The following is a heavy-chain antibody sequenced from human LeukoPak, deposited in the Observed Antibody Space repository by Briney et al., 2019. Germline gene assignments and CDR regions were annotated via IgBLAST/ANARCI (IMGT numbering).Heavy chain of an antibody. J-gene: IGHJ4*02. CDR1: GFTVSSIY. CDR2: LSGSGAGT. D-gene: IGHD3-3*01. V-gene: IGHV3-23*01. CDR3: AKAELGVDTFFDY. Sequence: PGGSLRLSCAASGFTVSSIYMSWVRQAPGRGLEWVATLSGSGAGTYYSDSVQGRFTISRDNSKRTLFLQMNSLRAEDTAFYYCAKAELGVDTFFDYWGQGTLVTVSS.